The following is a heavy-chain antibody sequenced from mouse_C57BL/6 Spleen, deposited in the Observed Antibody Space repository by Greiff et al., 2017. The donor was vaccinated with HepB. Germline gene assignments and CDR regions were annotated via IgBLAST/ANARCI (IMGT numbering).Heavy chain of an antibody. CDR3: ARQEGNYFYYYAMDY. J-gene: IGHJ4*01. V-gene: IGHV5-6*01. CDR1: GFTFSSYG. CDR2: ISSGGSYT. Sequence: EVKLMESGGDLVKPGGSLKLSCAASGFTFSSYGMSWVRQTPDKRLEWVATISSGGSYTYYPDSVKGRFTISRDNAKNTLYLQMSSLKSEDTAMYYCARQEGNYFYYYAMDYWGQGTSVTVSS. D-gene: IGHD2-1*01.